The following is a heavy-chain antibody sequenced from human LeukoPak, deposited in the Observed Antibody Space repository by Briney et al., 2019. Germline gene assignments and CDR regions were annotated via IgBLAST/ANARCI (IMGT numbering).Heavy chain of an antibody. D-gene: IGHD5-24*01. CDR2: IYYSGST. CDR1: GYSISSGYY. Sequence: SETLSLTCTVSGYSISSGYYWGWIRQPPGKGLEWIGYIYYSGSTNYNPSLKSRVTISVDTSKNQFSLKLSSVTAADTAVYYCARVVNGLGYFDYWGQGTLVTVSS. CDR3: ARVVNGLGYFDY. V-gene: IGHV4-61*01. J-gene: IGHJ4*02.